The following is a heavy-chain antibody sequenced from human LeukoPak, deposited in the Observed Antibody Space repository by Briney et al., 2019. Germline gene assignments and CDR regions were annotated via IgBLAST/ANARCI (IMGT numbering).Heavy chain of an antibody. D-gene: IGHD2-2*01. Sequence: GGSLRLSCAASGFTVSNYMSWVRQAPGKGLEWVSYISSSSSYTNYADSVKGRFTISRDNAKNSLYLQMNSLRAEDTAVYYCARDYCSSTSCYGSFDYWGQGTLVTVSS. CDR3: ARDYCSSTSCYGSFDY. CDR1: GFTVSNY. J-gene: IGHJ4*02. V-gene: IGHV3-11*05. CDR2: ISSSSSYT.